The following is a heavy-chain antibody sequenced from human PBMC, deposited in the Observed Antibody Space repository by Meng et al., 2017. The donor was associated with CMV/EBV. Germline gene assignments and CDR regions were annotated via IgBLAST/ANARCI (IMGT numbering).Heavy chain of an antibody. CDR3: AREGSDSIFGVASHLNWFDP. Sequence: SETLSLTCTVSGGSINSNNYYWGWIRQPPGKGLEWIGSISYSGSTYYNPSLKSRVTISVDTSKNQFSLKLSSVTAADTAVYYCAREGSDSIFGVASHLNWFDPWGQGTLVTVSS. CDR1: GGSINSNNYY. J-gene: IGHJ5*02. CDR2: ISYSGST. D-gene: IGHD3-3*01. V-gene: IGHV4-39*07.